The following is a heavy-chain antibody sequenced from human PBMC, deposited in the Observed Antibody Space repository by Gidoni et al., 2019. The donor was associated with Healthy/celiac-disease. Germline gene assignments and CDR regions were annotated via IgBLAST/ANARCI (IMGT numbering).Heavy chain of an antibody. J-gene: IGHJ4*02. Sequence: EVQLLESGGGLVQPGGSLRLSCAASGFTFSSYAMSWVRQAPGKGLEWVSAISGSGGSTYYADSVKGRFTSSRDNSKNTLYLQMNSLRAEDSAVYYCAKIPYDSSGYPFDYWGQGTLVTVSS. D-gene: IGHD3-22*01. CDR1: GFTFSSYA. V-gene: IGHV3-23*01. CDR3: AKIPYDSSGYPFDY. CDR2: ISGSGGST.